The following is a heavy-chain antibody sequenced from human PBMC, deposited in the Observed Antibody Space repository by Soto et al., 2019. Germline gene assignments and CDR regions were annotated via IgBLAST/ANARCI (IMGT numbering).Heavy chain of an antibody. J-gene: IGHJ4*02. CDR2: MTGDGRTT. CDR1: GFTFGDYW. CDR3: ATAEVDY. Sequence: PGGSLRLSXAASGFTFGDYWMHWVRQPPGKGPEWVSRMTGDGRTTQYADSVKGRFTASRDNAKSTLYLQMNSLRAEDTAVYYCATAEVDYWGPGTLVTVSS. V-gene: IGHV3-74*03.